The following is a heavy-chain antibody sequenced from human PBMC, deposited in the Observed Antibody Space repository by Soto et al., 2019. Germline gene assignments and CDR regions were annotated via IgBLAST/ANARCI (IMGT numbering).Heavy chain of an antibody. CDR3: ARGISSSWYSY. J-gene: IGHJ4*02. Sequence: LSLTCTVSGGSISSYYWSWIRQPPGKGLEWIGYIYYSGSINYNPSLKSRVTISVDTSKNQFSLKLTSVTAADAAVYYCARGISSSWYSYWGQGALVTVSS. D-gene: IGHD6-13*01. CDR1: GGSISSYY. CDR2: IYYSGSI. V-gene: IGHV4-59*01.